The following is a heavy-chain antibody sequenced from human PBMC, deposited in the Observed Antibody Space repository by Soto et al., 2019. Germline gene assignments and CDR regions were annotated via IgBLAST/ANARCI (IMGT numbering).Heavy chain of an antibody. CDR2: ITGGGDNT. V-gene: IGHV3-23*01. CDR3: TQDGGSRDWLTVN. D-gene: IGHD3-9*01. CDR1: GLTFTSYA. J-gene: IGHJ4*02. Sequence: EVQLLESGGDLVQPGASLRLSCAASGLTFTSYAMSWIRQAPGKGLEWVSAITGGGDNTYYADSVKGRFTISRDNSKKTLYLQMNSLRAEDTAFYYCTQDGGSRDWLTVNWGQGTLVTVSS.